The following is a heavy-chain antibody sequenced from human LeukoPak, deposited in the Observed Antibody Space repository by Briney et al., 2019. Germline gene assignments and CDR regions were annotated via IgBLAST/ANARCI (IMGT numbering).Heavy chain of an antibody. CDR3: ARGRWLTNSYFDY. J-gene: IGHJ4*02. D-gene: IGHD4-23*01. V-gene: IGHV4-34*01. CDR1: GGPFSGYY. Sequence: PSETLSLTCAVYGGPFSGYYWSWIRQPPGKGLEWIGEINHSGSTNYNPSLKSRVTISVDTSKNQFSLKLSSVTAADTAVYYCARGRWLTNSYFDYWGQGTLVTVSS. CDR2: INHSGST.